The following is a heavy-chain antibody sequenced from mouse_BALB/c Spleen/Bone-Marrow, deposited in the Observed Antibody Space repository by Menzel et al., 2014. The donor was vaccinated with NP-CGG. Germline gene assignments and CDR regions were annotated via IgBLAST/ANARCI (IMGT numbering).Heavy chain of an antibody. D-gene: IGHD1-2*01. J-gene: IGHJ2*01. V-gene: IGHV5-9*02. Sequence: EVQGVESGGGLVKPGGSLKLSCAASGFAFSSYDMSWVRQTPEKRLEWVATISSGGSYTYYPDSVKGRFTISRDNARNTLYLQKSSLRSEDTALYYCARLLRLRYFDYWGQGTTLTVSS. CDR1: GFAFSSYD. CDR2: ISSGGSYT. CDR3: ARLLRLRYFDY.